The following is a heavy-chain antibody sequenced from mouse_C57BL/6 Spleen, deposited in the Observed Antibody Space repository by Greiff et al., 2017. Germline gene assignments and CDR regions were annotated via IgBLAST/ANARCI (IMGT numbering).Heavy chain of an antibody. Sequence: QVQLKESGPELVKPGASVKLSCKASGYTFTSYDINWVKQRPGQGLEWIGWIYPRDGSTKYNEKFKGKATLTVDTSSSTAYMERQSLASDDAAFYFCARGTSFDYWGQGTTLTVSS. V-gene: IGHV1-85*01. D-gene: IGHD1-1*01. J-gene: IGHJ2*01. CDR1: GYTFTSYD. CDR3: ARGTSFDY. CDR2: IYPRDGST.